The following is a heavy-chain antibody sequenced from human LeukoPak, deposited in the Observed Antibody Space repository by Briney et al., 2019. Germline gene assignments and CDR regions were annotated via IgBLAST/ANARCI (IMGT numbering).Heavy chain of an antibody. CDR1: GGSISSGGYS. D-gene: IGHD5-18*01. V-gene: IGHV4-61*08. CDR3: GRTGGYSSPLGV. Sequence: SQTLSLTCAVSGGSISSGGYSWSWIRQPPGKGLEWIGYIYYSGSTNYNPFLKSRVIISVDTSKNQFSLKLTSVTAAATAVYYCGRTGGYSSPLGVWGQGTLVTVSS. J-gene: IGHJ4*02. CDR2: IYYSGST.